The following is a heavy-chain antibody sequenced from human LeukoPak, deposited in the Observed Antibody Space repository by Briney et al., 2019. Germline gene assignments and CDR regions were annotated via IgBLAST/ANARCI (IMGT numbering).Heavy chain of an antibody. D-gene: IGHD2-2*01. CDR3: ARDRHYLGYCSSSSCSPFDY. J-gene: IGHJ4*02. Sequence: GGSLRLSCAASGFTFSSYSMNWVRQAPGKGLECVSYISSSSSTIYYADSMKGRFTISRDNAKNSLYLQMNSLRAEDTAVYYCARDRHYLGYCSSSSCSPFDYWGQGTLVTVSS. CDR1: GFTFSSYS. V-gene: IGHV3-48*04. CDR2: ISSSSSTI.